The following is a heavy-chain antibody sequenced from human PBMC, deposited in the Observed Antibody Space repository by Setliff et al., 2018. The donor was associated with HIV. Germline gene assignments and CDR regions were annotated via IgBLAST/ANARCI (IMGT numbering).Heavy chain of an antibody. Sequence: GSLRLSCAASDFTFSDYWMTWVRQAPGKGLEWVANIKHDGNERYYLDSVKGRFTISRDNSKNMLSLQLNSLRADDTAVYYCAKYATPGPSRIFDYWGPGALVTVSS. V-gene: IGHV3-7*03. CDR1: DFTFSDYW. CDR3: AKYATPGPSRIFDY. CDR2: IKHDGNER. J-gene: IGHJ4*02. D-gene: IGHD2-2*01.